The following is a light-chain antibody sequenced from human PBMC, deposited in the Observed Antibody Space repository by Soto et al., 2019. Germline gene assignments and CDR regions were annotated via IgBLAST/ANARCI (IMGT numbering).Light chain of an antibody. J-gene: IGKJ1*01. V-gene: IGKV1-5*01. CDR1: QRITTW. CDR2: DAS. CDR3: QQYNDYWT. Sequence: DIQMTQSPSTLSASVGDRVVITCRASQRITTWLAWYQQKPGKAPKLLIYDASSLESGVPSRFSGSGSGTEFTLTSSSLQPDDLATYYCQQYNDYWTFGQGTKVEIK.